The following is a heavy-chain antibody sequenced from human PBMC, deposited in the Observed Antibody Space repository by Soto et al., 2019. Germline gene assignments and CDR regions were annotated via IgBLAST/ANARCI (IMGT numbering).Heavy chain of an antibody. CDR1: GYSVSSYW. CDR3: ARVRRGYSYADNWFDP. J-gene: IGHJ5*02. V-gene: IGHV5-10-1*01. D-gene: IGHD5-18*01. Sequence: PGESVKISCKGSGYSVSSYWRSWVRQMPGKGLEWMGRIDPSDSYTNYSPSFQGHVTISADKSISTAYLQWSSLKASDTAMYYCARVRRGYSYADNWFDPWGQGTLVTVSS. CDR2: IDPSDSYT.